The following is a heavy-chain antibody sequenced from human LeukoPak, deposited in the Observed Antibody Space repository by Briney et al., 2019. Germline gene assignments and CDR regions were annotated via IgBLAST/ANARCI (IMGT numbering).Heavy chain of an antibody. CDR1: GYTFTGYY. J-gene: IGHJ6*03. CDR3: ARAPITMVRGSLIYYYYYMDV. Sequence: GASVKVSCKTSGYTFTGYYMHWVRQAPGQGLEWMGWINPNSGGTNYAQKFQGRVTMTRDTSISTAYMELSRLRSDDTAVYYCARAPITMVRGSLIYYYYYMDVWGKGTTVTVSS. D-gene: IGHD3-10*01. V-gene: IGHV1-2*02. CDR2: INPNSGGT.